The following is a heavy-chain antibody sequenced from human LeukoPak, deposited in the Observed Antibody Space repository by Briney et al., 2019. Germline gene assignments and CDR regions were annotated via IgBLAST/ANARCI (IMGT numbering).Heavy chain of an antibody. J-gene: IGHJ3*02. CDR2: IYYSGST. Sequence: KPSETLSLTCTASGGSISSYYWSWIRQPPGKGLEWIGYIYYSGSTNYNPSLKSRVTISVDTSKNQFSLKLSSVTAADTAVYYCAREGIYYYDSSGSSGAFDIWGQGTMVTVSS. V-gene: IGHV4-59*01. CDR3: AREGIYYYDSSGSSGAFDI. CDR1: GGSISSYY. D-gene: IGHD3-22*01.